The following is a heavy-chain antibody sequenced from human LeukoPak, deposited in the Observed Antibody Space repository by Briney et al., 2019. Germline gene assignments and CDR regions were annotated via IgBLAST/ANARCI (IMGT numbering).Heavy chain of an antibody. V-gene: IGHV4-34*01. J-gene: IGHJ3*02. Sequence: TETLSLTCAVYVGSFSDYFWSWVRQPPGKGLGWIGEINHSGSTNYNPSLKSRVTISVDTSKNQFSLKLSSVTAADTAVYYCARGSTNSRGPGHALDIWGQGTMVTVSS. CDR1: VGSFSDYF. CDR3: ARGSTNSRGPGHALDI. D-gene: IGHD2/OR15-2a*01. CDR2: INHSGST.